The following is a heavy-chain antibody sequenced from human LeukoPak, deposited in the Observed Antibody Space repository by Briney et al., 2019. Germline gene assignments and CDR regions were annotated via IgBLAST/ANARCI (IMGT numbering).Heavy chain of an antibody. V-gene: IGHV4-34*01. J-gene: IGHJ5*02. Sequence: SETLSLTCAVYGGSFSGYYWSWTRQPPGKGLEWIGEINHSGSTNYNPSLKSRVTISVDTSKNQFSLKLSSVTAADTAVYYCARCLPHYGDYAPGGFDPWGQGTLVTVSS. D-gene: IGHD4-17*01. CDR1: GGSFSGYY. CDR3: ARCLPHYGDYAPGGFDP. CDR2: INHSGST.